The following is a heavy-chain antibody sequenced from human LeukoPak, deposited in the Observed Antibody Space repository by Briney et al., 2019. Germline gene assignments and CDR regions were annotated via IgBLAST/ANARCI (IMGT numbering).Heavy chain of an antibody. J-gene: IGHJ4*02. Sequence: PGGSLRLSCAASGFTFSSYGMHWVRQAPGKGLEWVAVISYDGSNKYYADSVKGRFTISRDNSKNTLYLQMNSLRAEDTAVYYCAKDQVVGVPYYSFDYWGQGTLVTVSS. CDR1: GFTFSSYG. CDR2: ISYDGSNK. D-gene: IGHD3-3*01. CDR3: AKDQVVGVPYYSFDY. V-gene: IGHV3-30*18.